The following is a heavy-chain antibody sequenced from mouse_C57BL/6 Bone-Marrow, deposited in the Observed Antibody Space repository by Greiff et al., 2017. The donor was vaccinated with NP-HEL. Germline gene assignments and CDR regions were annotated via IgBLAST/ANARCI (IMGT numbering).Heavy chain of an antibody. CDR3: AGSVVPRPEFAY. Sequence: EVQRVESGGGLVKPGGSLKLSCAASGFTFSDYGMHWVRQAPEKGLEWVAYISSGSSTIYYADTVKGRFTISRDNAKNTLFLQMTSLRSEDTAMYYCAGSVVPRPEFAYWGQGTLVTVSA. J-gene: IGHJ3*01. D-gene: IGHD1-1*01. CDR2: ISSGSSTI. CDR1: GFTFSDYG. V-gene: IGHV5-17*01.